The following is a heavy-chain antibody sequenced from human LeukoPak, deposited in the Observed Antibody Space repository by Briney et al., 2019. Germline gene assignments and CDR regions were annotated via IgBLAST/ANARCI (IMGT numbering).Heavy chain of an antibody. CDR1: GFTFSIYW. J-gene: IGHJ4*02. D-gene: IGHD6-6*01. Sequence: GGSLRLSCTASGFTFSIYWMSWVRQAPGKGLEWVASIKEDGSEEHYVGSVKGRFTISRDNARNSVRVQMNSLRAEDTAVYFCARVRPGHYFDYWGQGALVTVSS. CDR3: ARVRPGHYFDY. CDR2: IKEDGSEE. V-gene: IGHV3-7*01.